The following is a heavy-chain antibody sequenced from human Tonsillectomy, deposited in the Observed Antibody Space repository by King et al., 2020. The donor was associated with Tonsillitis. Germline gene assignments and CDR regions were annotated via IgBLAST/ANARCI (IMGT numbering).Heavy chain of an antibody. V-gene: IGHV4-34*01. J-gene: IGHJ4*02. CDR1: GGSFSTYY. D-gene: IGHD3-3*01. CDR2: INHSGST. CDR3: ARGSLTIFGVAPHY. Sequence: VQLQQWGAGLLKPSETLSLTCAVYGGSFSTYYWSWIRQPPGKGLEWIGEINHSGSTNYNPSLKSRVTISVDTSKNQFSLKVSSVTAADTALYYCARGSLTIFGVAPHYWGQGTLVTVPS.